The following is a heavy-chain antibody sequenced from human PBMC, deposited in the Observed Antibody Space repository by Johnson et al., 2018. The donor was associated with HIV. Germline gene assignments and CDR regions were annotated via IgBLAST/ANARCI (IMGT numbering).Heavy chain of an antibody. Sequence: QVQLVESGGGVVQPGRSLRLSCAASGFTFSSYGMHWVRQAPGKGLEWLAVISYDGSNKYYADSVTGRFTISRANSKNTLYLQMNSLKVEDTAVYYCARDKGSWFDDAFDIWGQGTKVTVSS. V-gene: IGHV3-30*03. CDR1: GFTFSSYG. J-gene: IGHJ3*02. CDR3: ARDKGSWFDDAFDI. CDR2: ISYDGSNK. D-gene: IGHD6-13*01.